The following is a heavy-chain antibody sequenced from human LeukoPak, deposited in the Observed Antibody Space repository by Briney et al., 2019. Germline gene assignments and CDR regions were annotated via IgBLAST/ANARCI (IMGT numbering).Heavy chain of an antibody. V-gene: IGHV4-59*11. D-gene: IGHD1-26*01. J-gene: IGHJ4*02. Sequence: PSETLSLTCTVSGGSISSHYWSWIRQPPGKGLEWIGYIYYSGSTNYNPSLKSRVTISVDTSKNQFSLKLSSVTAADTAVYYCARLTPGGYWEHDVYFDYWGQGTLVTVSS. CDR1: GGSISSHY. CDR2: IYYSGST. CDR3: ARLTPGGYWEHDVYFDY.